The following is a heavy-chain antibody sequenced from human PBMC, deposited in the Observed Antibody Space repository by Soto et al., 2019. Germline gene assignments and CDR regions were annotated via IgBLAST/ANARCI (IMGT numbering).Heavy chain of an antibody. Sequence: PSETLSITCTVSGGSISSGGYYWSWIRQHPGKGLEWIGYIYYSGSTYYNPSLKSRVTISVYTSKNQFSLKLSSVTAADTAVYYCARHASYSSGWPPRPFDHWGQGTLVTGSS. CDR3: ARHASYSSGWPPRPFDH. D-gene: IGHD6-25*01. CDR2: IYYSGST. CDR1: GGSISSGGYY. J-gene: IGHJ5*02. V-gene: IGHV4-31*03.